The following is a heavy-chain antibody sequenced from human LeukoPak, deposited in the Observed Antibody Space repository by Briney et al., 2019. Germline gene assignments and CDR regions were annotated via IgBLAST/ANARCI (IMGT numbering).Heavy chain of an antibody. CDR2: IYYSGST. D-gene: IGHD6-19*01. V-gene: IGHV4-59*01. CDR3: ARWADDFDY. Sequence: SETLSLTCTVSGGSISSYYWSWIRQPPVKGLEWIGYIYYSGSTNYNPSLKSRVTISVDTSKNQFSLKLSSVTAADTAVYYCARWADDFDYWGQGTLVTVSS. J-gene: IGHJ4*02. CDR1: GGSISSYY.